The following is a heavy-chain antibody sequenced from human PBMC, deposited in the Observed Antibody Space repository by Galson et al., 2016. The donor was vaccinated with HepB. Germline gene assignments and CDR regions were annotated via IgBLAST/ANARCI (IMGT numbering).Heavy chain of an antibody. CDR3: VRDLRPTYSSGWFYFDH. D-gene: IGHD6-19*01. J-gene: IGHJ4*02. V-gene: IGHV1-3*01. CDR2: INAGNGNT. CDR1: GYTFTNYA. Sequence: SVKVSCKASGYTFTNYALLWVRQAPGQGLEWMGWINAGNGNTKYSQKFQGRVTITRDTSADTAYMELSSLRSEDTAVYYCVRDLRPTYSSGWFYFDHWGQGTLVSVSS.